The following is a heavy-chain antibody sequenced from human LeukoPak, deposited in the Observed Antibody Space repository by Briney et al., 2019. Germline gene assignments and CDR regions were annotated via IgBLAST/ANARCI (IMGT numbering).Heavy chain of an antibody. CDR2: IYHSGST. J-gene: IGHJ4*02. CDR1: GGSISGYY. V-gene: IGHV4-38-2*02. CDR3: ARDRSGPFLFDY. Sequence: SETLSLTCTVSGGSISGYYWGWIRQPPGKGLELIGNIYHSGSTYYNPSLKSRVTISVDTSKNQFSLKLSSVTAADTAVYYCARDRSGPFLFDYWGQGALVTVSA.